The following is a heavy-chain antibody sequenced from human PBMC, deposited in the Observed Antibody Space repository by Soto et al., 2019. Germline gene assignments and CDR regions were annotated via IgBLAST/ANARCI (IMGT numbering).Heavy chain of an antibody. D-gene: IGHD6-6*01. CDR1: SGSFSGYY. Sequence: QVQLHQWGAGLLKPSETMSLAGSIYSGSFSGYYWSWIRQPPGKGLEWFGEISQSGNTNYSTSLKSRVSILIDTSQKQFSTNLASVSAADTAVYYCARATKGSGSSKTRPDFWGQGTLVTVAS. CDR2: ISQSGNT. V-gene: IGHV4-34*01. CDR3: ARATKGSGSSKTRPDF. J-gene: IGHJ4*02.